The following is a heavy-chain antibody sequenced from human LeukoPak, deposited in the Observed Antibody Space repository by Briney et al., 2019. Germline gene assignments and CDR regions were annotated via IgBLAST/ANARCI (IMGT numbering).Heavy chain of an antibody. Sequence: SETLPLTCAVSTDSFSSHYWTWIRQPPGKGLEWIGYISYIGSTNYNPSLKSRVTISIDTSKNQFSLKLSSVTAADTAVYYCARDLVTVTKGFDIWGQGTMASVSS. V-gene: IGHV4-59*11. J-gene: IGHJ3*02. CDR3: ARDLVTVTKGFDI. D-gene: IGHD4-17*01. CDR1: TDSFSSHY. CDR2: ISYIGST.